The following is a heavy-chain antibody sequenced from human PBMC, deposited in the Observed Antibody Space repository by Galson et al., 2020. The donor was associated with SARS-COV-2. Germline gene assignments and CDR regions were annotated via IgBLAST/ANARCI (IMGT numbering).Heavy chain of an antibody. CDR1: GDSLTTASY. D-gene: IGHD3-22*01. CDR3: ARPCSIGYYSIWYFDL. Sequence: SEPLSPTCAVSGDSLTTASYWGWSRQPPGKGLEWIGSIYDSGTTNHNTSLKSRATIPKDTSQNRFSLKLSSVTAADTAVYHCARPCSIGYYSIWYFDLWGRGTLVTVSS. J-gene: IGHJ2*01. CDR2: IYDSGTT. V-gene: IGHV4-38-2*01.